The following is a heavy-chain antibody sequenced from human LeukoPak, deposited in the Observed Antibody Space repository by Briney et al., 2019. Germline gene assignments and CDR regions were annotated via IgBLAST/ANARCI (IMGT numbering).Heavy chain of an antibody. Sequence: GGSLRLSCAASGFTFSSYAMHWVRQAPGKGQEWVAVISYDGSNKYYADSVKGRFTISRDNSKNTLYLQMNSLRAEDTAVYYCSGSYVFFWFDPWGQGTLVTVSS. CDR2: ISYDGSNK. CDR3: SGSYVFFWFDP. CDR1: GFTFSSYA. D-gene: IGHD3-16*01. J-gene: IGHJ5*02. V-gene: IGHV3-30-3*01.